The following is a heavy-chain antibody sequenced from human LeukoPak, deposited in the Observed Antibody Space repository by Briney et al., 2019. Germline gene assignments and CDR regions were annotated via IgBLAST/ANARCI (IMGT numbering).Heavy chain of an antibody. Sequence: GGSLRLSCAASGFTFSSYAMSWVRQAPGKGLEWVSAISGSGGSTYYADSVKGRFTISRDNSKNTLYLQMSSLRAEDTAVYYCAKAAYYDSSGYPNWFDPWGQGTLVTVSS. CDR1: GFTFSSYA. V-gene: IGHV3-23*01. CDR3: AKAAYYDSSGYPNWFDP. CDR2: ISGSGGST. J-gene: IGHJ5*02. D-gene: IGHD3-22*01.